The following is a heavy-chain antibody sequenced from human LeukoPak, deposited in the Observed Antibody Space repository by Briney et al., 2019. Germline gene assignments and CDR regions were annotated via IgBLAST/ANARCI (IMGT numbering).Heavy chain of an antibody. D-gene: IGHD3-22*01. CDR2: IYYSGST. J-gene: IGHJ6*02. CDR3: ARDRYNYDSSGYYPLYYYGMDV. V-gene: IGHV4-59*01. CDR1: GGSISSYY. Sequence: SETLSLTCTVSGGSISSYYWGWIRQPPGKGLEWIGYIYYSGSTNYNPSLTSRVTISVDTSKNQFSLKLSSVTAADTAVYYCARDRYNYDSSGYYPLYYYGMDVWGQGTTVTVSS.